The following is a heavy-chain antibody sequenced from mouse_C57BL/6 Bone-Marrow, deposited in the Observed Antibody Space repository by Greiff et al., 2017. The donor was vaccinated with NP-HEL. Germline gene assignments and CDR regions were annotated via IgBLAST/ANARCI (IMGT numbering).Heavy chain of an antibody. D-gene: IGHD1-1*01. CDR3: TTEVFTAVDRPYAMDD. V-gene: IGHV14-4*01. Sequence: EVQLQQSGAELVRPGASVKMSCKASGYNFNDYYMHWVKQRPGQGLEWIGWIDPENGDTKYDPKFKGKATLTADTSSNTAYLQLSSLTSEDTAVYYCTTEVFTAVDRPYAMDDWGTGTTVTVSS. J-gene: IGHJ4*01. CDR1: GYNFNDYY. CDR2: IDPENGDT.